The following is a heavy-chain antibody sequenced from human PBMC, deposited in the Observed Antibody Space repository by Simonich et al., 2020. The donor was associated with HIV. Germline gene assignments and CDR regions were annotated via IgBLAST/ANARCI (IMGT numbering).Heavy chain of an antibody. J-gene: IGHJ6*02. CDR1: GYTFTSYG. CDR3: ARPSFYSSSSPYYYYGMDV. CDR2: ISAYNGNT. D-gene: IGHD6-6*01. Sequence: QVQLVQSGAEVKKPGASVKVSCTASGYTFTSYGISWVRQAPGQGLEWMGWISAYNGNTNYAQKLQGRVTMTTDTSTSTAYMELRSLRSDDTAVYYCARPSFYSSSSPYYYYGMDVWGQGTTVTVSS. V-gene: IGHV1-18*01.